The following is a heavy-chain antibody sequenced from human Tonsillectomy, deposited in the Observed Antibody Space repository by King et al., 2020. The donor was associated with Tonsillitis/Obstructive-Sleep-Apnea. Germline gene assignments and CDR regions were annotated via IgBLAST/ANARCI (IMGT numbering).Heavy chain of an antibody. Sequence: VQLVESGAAVKKPGASVKVSCKASGYTFTSYGISWVRQAPGQGLEWLGCISHYNGNTYYAQKFKGRVTMTTDTSTSTAYMELRSLRSDDTAVYYCAREARCSSTSCYGYFDYWGQGTLVTVSS. CDR2: ISHYNGNT. J-gene: IGHJ4*02. CDR1: GYTFTSYG. CDR3: AREARCSSTSCYGYFDY. D-gene: IGHD2-2*01. V-gene: IGHV1-18*01.